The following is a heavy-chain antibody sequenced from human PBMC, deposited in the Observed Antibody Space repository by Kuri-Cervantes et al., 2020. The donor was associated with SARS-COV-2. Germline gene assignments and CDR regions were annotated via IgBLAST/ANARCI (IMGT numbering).Heavy chain of an antibody. Sequence: LSLTCAASGFTFSSYSMNWVRQAPGKGLEWVSSISSSSIYVYYADSVKGRFTISRDNAKNSLYLQMNSLRAEDTAVYYCARDLGYCSSTSCYTSELDYWGQGTLVTVSS. CDR2: ISSSSIYV. J-gene: IGHJ4*02. V-gene: IGHV3-21*01. CDR1: GFTFSSYS. D-gene: IGHD2-2*02. CDR3: ARDLGYCSSTSCYTSELDY.